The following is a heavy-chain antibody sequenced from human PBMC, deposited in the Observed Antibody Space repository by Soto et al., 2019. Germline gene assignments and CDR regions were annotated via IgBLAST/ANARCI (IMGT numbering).Heavy chain of an antibody. D-gene: IGHD2-21*02. CDR1: GYTFTGYY. V-gene: IGHV1-2*02. J-gene: IGHJ6*02. Sequence: PSVKVSCKASGYTFTGYYVLWVRRAPGQGPECMGWINPYTGGTNYAQKFQGRVTMTRDTSISTAYMELSKLISDDTAVYYCATQFHHCGGDCYRGPYFGMDVWGQGTTVTVSS. CDR2: INPYTGGT. CDR3: ATQFHHCGGDCYRGPYFGMDV.